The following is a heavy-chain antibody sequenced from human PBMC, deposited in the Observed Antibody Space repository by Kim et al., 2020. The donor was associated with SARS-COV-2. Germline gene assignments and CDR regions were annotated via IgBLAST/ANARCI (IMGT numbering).Heavy chain of an antibody. J-gene: IGHJ5*02. CDR3: ARDRYSSGWYSGANWFDP. CDR2: INPSGGAT. D-gene: IGHD6-19*01. CDR1: GYTFTSYY. Sequence: ASVKVSCKASGYTFTSYYLHWVRQAPGQGLEWMGIINPSGGATTNAQKFRGRLIMTRDTSTSTAYMELSSLISEDTAVYYCARDRYSSGWYSGANWFDPWGQGTLVTVSS. V-gene: IGHV1-46*01.